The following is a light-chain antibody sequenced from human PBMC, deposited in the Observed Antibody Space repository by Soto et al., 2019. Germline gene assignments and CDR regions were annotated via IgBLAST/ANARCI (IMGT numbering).Light chain of an antibody. V-gene: IGLV2-14*01. Sequence: QSVLTQPASVSGSPGQSITISCTGTSSDIGTYNYVSWYQQHPGKAPKLMIYDVSNRPSGVSNRFSGSKSGSTASLTISGLQAEDEADYSCNSYTTRTTFVFGPGTKVTVL. CDR2: DVS. CDR3: NSYTTRTTFV. CDR1: SSDIGTYNY. J-gene: IGLJ1*01.